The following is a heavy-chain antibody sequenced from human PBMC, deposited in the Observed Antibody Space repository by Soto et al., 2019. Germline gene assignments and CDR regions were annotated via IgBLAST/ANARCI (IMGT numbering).Heavy chain of an antibody. V-gene: IGHV1-3*01. CDR2: INAGNGNT. Sequence: ASVKVSCKASGYTFTSYAMHWVRQAPGQRLEWMGWINAGNGNTKYSQKFQGRVTITRDTSASTAYMELSSLRSEDTAVYYCARKKKRGLRFLDCFPSPDVFDFGGQGTMVTAS. CDR3: ARKKKRGLRFLDCFPSPDVFDF. J-gene: IGHJ3*01. CDR1: GYTFTSYA. D-gene: IGHD3-3*01.